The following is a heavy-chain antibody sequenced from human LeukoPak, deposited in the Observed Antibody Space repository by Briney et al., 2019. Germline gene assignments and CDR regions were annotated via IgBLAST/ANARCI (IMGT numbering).Heavy chain of an antibody. CDR3: ARDPYGSGSYYPNWFDP. D-gene: IGHD3-10*01. CDR2: INHSGST. J-gene: IGHJ5*02. V-gene: IGHV4-34*01. Sequence: SETLSLICVVSGDSLTNGFHYWDWVRQSPQRGLEWIGEINHSGSTKYNPSLKSRVTISVDTSKNQFSLKLSSVTAADTAVYYCARDPYGSGSYYPNWFDPWGQGTLVTVSS. CDR1: GDSLTNGFHY.